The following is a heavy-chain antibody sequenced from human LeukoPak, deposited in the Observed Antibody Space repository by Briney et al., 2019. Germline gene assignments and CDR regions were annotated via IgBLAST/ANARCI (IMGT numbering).Heavy chain of an antibody. J-gene: IGHJ4*02. D-gene: IGHD6-19*01. CDR3: AKASSGWPLIDY. CDR2: IKQDGSEK. V-gene: IGHV3-7*01. Sequence: PGGSLRLSCAASGFTFSSYWMSWVRQAPGKGLEWVANIKQDGSEKYYVDSVKGRFTISRDNTKNSLYLQMNSLRAEDTAVYYCAKASSGWPLIDYWGQGTLVTVSS. CDR1: GFTFSSYW.